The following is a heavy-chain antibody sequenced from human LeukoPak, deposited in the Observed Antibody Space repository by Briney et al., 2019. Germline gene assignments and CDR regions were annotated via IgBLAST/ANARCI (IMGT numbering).Heavy chain of an antibody. Sequence: GASVKVSCKASGYTFTGYYIHWVRQAPGQGLEWMGWINPNSGGTNYAQKFQGRATMTRDTSISTAYMELSRLRSDDTAVYYCARDLWSGLLYMDVWGKGTTVTVSS. D-gene: IGHD3-3*01. J-gene: IGHJ6*03. V-gene: IGHV1-2*02. CDR3: ARDLWSGLLYMDV. CDR2: INPNSGGT. CDR1: GYTFTGYY.